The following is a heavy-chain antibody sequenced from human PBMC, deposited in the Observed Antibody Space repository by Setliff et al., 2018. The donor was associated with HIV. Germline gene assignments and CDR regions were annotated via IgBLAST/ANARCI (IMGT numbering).Heavy chain of an antibody. J-gene: IGHJ6*03. CDR2: IYYSGST. Sequence: PSETLSLTCTVSGGSISSYYWTWIRQPPGKGLEWIGYIYYSGSTNYNPSLKSRASISLDTSKNQFSLNLTSSSAADTAVYYCARGPATSGLAYYMDVWGKGTTVTVSS. CDR3: ARGPATSGLAYYMDV. V-gene: IGHV4-59*01. CDR1: GGSISSYY. D-gene: IGHD3-22*01.